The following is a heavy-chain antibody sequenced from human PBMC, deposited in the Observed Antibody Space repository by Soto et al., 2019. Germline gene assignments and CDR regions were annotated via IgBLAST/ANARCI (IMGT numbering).Heavy chain of an antibody. Sequence: EVQLVESGGGLVQPGGSLRLSCAASGFTVSSNYMSWVRQAPGKGLEWFSVIYSGGSTYYADSVKGRFTISRHNSKNTLYLQMNSPRAEDTAVYYCARARGYSYGPDAFDIWGQGTMVTVSS. D-gene: IGHD5-18*01. V-gene: IGHV3-53*04. J-gene: IGHJ3*02. CDR3: ARARGYSYGPDAFDI. CDR1: GFTVSSNY. CDR2: IYSGGST.